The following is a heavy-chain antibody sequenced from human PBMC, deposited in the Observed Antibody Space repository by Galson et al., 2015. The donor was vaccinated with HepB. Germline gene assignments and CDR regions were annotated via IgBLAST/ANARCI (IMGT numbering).Heavy chain of an antibody. CDR1: GYTFTIYG. V-gene: IGHV1-18*01. D-gene: IGHD2-2*02. Sequence: SVKASCKASGYTFTIYGISWVRQAPGQGLEWMGWISAYNGNTNYAQKLQGRVTMTTDTSTSTAYMELRSLRSDDTAVYYSAREYCSSTSCYTGFYAFDIWGQGTMVTVSS. J-gene: IGHJ3*02. CDR3: AREYCSSTSCYTGFYAFDI. CDR2: ISAYNGNT.